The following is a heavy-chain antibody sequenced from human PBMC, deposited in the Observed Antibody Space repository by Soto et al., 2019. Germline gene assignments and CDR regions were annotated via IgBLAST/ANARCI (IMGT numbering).Heavy chain of an antibody. Sequence: ASVKVSCKASGYTFTSYAMHWMRQAPGQRLEWMGWINAGNGKTKYSLQFQGRVTITRDTSASTAYMDLSSLRSEDTAVYYCARAYGDYVGLFDDWGQGSLDTGSS. CDR1: GYTFTSYA. CDR2: INAGNGKT. CDR3: ARAYGDYVGLFDD. D-gene: IGHD4-17*01. V-gene: IGHV1-3*01. J-gene: IGHJ4*02.